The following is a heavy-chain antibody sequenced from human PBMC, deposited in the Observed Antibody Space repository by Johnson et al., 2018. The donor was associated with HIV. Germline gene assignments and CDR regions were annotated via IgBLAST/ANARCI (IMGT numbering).Heavy chain of an antibody. CDR2: IGTAGDT. J-gene: IGHJ3*02. CDR3: AMGGNYYDSRGGGAFDI. CDR1: GFTFSSYD. Sequence: EVQVVESGGGLVQPGGSLRLSCAASGFTFSSYDMHWVRQTTGKGLEWVSTIGTAGDTYYPDSVTGRFTISRDNAKNTLYLQMNSLRAEDTAVYYCAMGGNYYDSRGGGAFDIWGQGTMVTVSS. D-gene: IGHD3-22*01. V-gene: IGHV3-13*01.